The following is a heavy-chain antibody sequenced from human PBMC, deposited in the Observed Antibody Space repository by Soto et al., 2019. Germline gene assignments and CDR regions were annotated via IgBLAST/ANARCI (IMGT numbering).Heavy chain of an antibody. Sequence: GASVKVSCKASGYTFTSYAMHWVRQAPGQRLEWMGWINAGNGNTKYSQKFQGRVTITRDTSASTAYMELSSLRSEDTAVYYCARDHIYYYDSSGSLPDYWGQGTLVTVSS. CDR3: ARDHIYYYDSSGSLPDY. D-gene: IGHD3-22*01. CDR1: GYTFTSYA. V-gene: IGHV1-3*01. CDR2: INAGNGNT. J-gene: IGHJ4*02.